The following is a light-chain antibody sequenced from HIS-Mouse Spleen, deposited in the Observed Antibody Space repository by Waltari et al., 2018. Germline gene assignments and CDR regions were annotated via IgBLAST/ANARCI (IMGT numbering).Light chain of an antibody. V-gene: IGLV3-10*01. CDR2: EDS. J-gene: IGLJ2*01. CDR1: ALPKNY. CDR3: YSTDSSGNHRV. Sequence: SYELTQPPSVSVSPGQTARITCSGDALPKNYAYWYQQKSGQAPVRVIYEDSKRPSGMPEGFSGSSSGTMATLTISGAQVEDEADYYCYSTDSSGNHRVFGGGTKLTVL.